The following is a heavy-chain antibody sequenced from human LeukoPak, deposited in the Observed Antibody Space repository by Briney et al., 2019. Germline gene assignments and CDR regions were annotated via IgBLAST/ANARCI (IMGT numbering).Heavy chain of an antibody. CDR1: GFTFSSYA. V-gene: IGHV3-23*01. Sequence: GGSLRLSCAASGFTFSSYAMSWVRQAPGKGLEWVSAISGSGGSTYYADSVKGRFTIYRDNSKNTLYLQMNSLRAEDTAVYYCAKVPILRYFDWLPEVPFFDYWGQGTLVTVSS. CDR2: ISGSGGST. D-gene: IGHD3-9*01. CDR3: AKVPILRYFDWLPEVPFFDY. J-gene: IGHJ4*02.